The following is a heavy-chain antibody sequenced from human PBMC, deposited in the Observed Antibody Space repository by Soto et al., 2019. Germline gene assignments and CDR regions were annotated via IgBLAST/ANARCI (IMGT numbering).Heavy chain of an antibody. Sequence: HPGGSLRLSCAASGFTFSSYAMSWVRQAPGKGLEWVSAISGSGGSTYYADSVKGRFTISRDNSKNTLYLQMNSLRAEDTAVYYCARGYDYGATADYWGQGTLVTVSS. D-gene: IGHD5-12*01. CDR2: ISGSGGST. CDR3: ARGYDYGATADY. J-gene: IGHJ4*02. V-gene: IGHV3-23*01. CDR1: GFTFSSYA.